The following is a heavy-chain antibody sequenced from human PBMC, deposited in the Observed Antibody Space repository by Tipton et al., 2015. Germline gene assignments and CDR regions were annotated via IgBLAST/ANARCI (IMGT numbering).Heavy chain of an antibody. V-gene: IGHV3-30*03. D-gene: IGHD6-13*01. Sequence: SLRLSCAAPGFTFSSYAMHWVRQAPGKGLEWVAVISDDGSIKYYADSVKGRFTISRDNSKNTLYLQMNSLRAADTAVYYCSRAAYSRGLDYWGLGALVTVSS. CDR1: GFTFSSYA. CDR2: ISDDGSIK. CDR3: SRAAYSRGLDY. J-gene: IGHJ4*02.